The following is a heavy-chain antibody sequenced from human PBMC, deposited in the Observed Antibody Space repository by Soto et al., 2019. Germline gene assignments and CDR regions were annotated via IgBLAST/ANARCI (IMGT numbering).Heavy chain of an antibody. CDR3: AKDFTHPFDY. CDR2: IGTAGDT. Sequence: GGSLRLSCAASGFTFSTYDMHWVRQATGEGLEWVSGIGTAGDTYYSDSVKGRFTISRENAKNSLYLQMNSLRAGDTAVYYCAKDFTHPFDYWGQGTVVTVSS. J-gene: IGHJ4*02. V-gene: IGHV3-13*04. CDR1: GFTFSTYD.